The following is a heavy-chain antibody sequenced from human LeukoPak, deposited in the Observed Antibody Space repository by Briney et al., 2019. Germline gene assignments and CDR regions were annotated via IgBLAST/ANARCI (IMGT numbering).Heavy chain of an antibody. J-gene: IGHJ4*02. Sequence: GGSLRLSCVASGFTFSTYWMSWARQAPGKGLEWVANIKQDGGEIYYVDSVKGRFTISRDNAKNSLYLQMNSLRDEDTAVYYCARDQTPFYWGQGSLVTVSS. V-gene: IGHV3-7*01. CDR3: ARDQTPFY. D-gene: IGHD2-15*01. CDR2: IKQDGGEI. CDR1: GFTFSTYW.